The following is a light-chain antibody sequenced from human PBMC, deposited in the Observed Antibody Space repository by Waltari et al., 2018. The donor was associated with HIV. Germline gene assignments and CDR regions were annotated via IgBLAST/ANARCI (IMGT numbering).Light chain of an antibody. Sequence: SALTQPASVSGSPEQSISISCSGNSRDVGGDNAVSWYQQPPAKAPKLVILEVSKRPAGVSNRFSGSKSGNRSSLTISGLQAEDEAYYYCSSYTSSDTVVFGGGTKVTVL. CDR2: EVS. CDR1: SRDVGGDNA. CDR3: SSYTSSDTVV. J-gene: IGLJ2*01. V-gene: IGLV2-14*01.